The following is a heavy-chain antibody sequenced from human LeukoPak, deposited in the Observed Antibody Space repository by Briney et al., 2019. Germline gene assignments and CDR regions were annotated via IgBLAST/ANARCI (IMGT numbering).Heavy chain of an antibody. CDR3: ARDVGYSYGIGYYFDS. J-gene: IGHJ4*02. CDR1: GFTVSSNY. CDR2: IYSGGST. Sequence: GGSLRLSCAASGFTVSSNYMSWVRQAPGKGLEWVSVIYSGGSTYYADSVKGRFTISRDNSKNTLYLQMNSLRAEDTAVYYCARDVGYSYGIGYYFDSWGQGTLVTVSS. V-gene: IGHV3-66*01. D-gene: IGHD5-18*01.